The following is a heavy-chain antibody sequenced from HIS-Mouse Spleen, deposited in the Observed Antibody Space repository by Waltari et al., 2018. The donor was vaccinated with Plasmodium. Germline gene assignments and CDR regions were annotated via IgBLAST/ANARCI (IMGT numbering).Heavy chain of an antibody. D-gene: IGHD3-10*01. CDR3: ASSGSGSYYY. CDR1: GGSLSGYY. V-gene: IGHV4-34*01. Sequence: QVQLQQWGAGLLTPPETLSLTCPVYGGSLSGYYWSWIRQPPGKGLEWIGEINHSGSTNYNPSLKSRVTISVDTSKNQFSLKLSSVTAADTAVYYCASSGSGSYYYWGQGTLVTVSS. CDR2: INHSGST. J-gene: IGHJ4*02.